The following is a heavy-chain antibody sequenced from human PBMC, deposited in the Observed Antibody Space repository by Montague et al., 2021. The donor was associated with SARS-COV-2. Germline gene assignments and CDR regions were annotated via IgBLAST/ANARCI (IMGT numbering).Heavy chain of an antibody. V-gene: IGHV4-39*01. CDR3: ARSTATFGESHNWFAP. CDR1: GGSISSNNNY. J-gene: IGHJ5*02. D-gene: IGHD3-10*01. Sequence: SETLSLTCTVSGGSISSNNNYWGWIRQSAGKGLEWIGSIYYSGTTYYNPSLKSRVTISVDTSKNQFSLRLSSVTATDTSVYYCARSTATFGESHNWFAPWGQGPLFFVSS. CDR2: IYYSGTT.